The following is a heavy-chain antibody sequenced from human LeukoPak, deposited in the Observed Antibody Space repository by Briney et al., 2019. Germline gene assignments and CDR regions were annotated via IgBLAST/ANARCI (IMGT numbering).Heavy chain of an antibody. V-gene: IGHV3-21*01. D-gene: IGHD6-19*01. Sequence: GGSLRLSCAASGFTFCRYRVSWVRQAPGKGPECVSSMNSRGNYIKYADSVKGRFTISRDNAKNSLSLQMNSLRAEDTAVYYCARDATGWSRDYWGQGILVTVSS. CDR3: ARDATGWSRDY. J-gene: IGHJ4*02. CDR1: GFTFCRYR. CDR2: MNSRGNYI.